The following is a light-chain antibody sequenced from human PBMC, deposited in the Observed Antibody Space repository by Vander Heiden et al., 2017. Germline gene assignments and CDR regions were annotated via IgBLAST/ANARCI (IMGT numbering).Light chain of an antibody. CDR3: QVWDSLYV. V-gene: IGLV3-9*01. CDR1: NIGSKK. CDR2: RDS. Sequence: VSVALGQTARITCLGHNIGSKKLHSYEQTPGQAPVLVIYRDSNRPSGIPERFSGANSGNTATLNISRAQGGDEDDYYCQVWDSLYVFGTGTKVTVL. J-gene: IGLJ1*01.